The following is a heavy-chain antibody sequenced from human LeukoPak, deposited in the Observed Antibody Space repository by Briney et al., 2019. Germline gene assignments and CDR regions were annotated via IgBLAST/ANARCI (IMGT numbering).Heavy chain of an antibody. CDR2: IYSGGST. V-gene: IGHV4-4*09. J-gene: IGHJ3*01. CDR1: GGSISSYF. D-gene: IGHD2-21*01. Sequence: SETLSLTCTVSGGSISSYFWSWLRQPPGKGLEWIGFIYSGGSTNYNPSLKSRVSISETTSKGQFSLELSSVTAADTADYYCASHGDCGGTNCLAFDVWGQGAMVIVSS. CDR3: ASHGDCGGTNCLAFDV.